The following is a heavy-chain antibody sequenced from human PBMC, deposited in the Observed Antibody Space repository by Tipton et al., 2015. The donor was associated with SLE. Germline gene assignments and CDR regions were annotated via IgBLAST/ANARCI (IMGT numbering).Heavy chain of an antibody. CDR1: GYTFTSYD. Sequence: QLVQSGAEVKKPGASVKVSCKASGYTFTSYDINWVRQATGQGLEWMGWMNPNSGNTGYAQKFQGRVTMTRNTSVSTAYMELTGLTSDDTAVYYCARGMDWNYGYYFDYWGQGTLVTVSS. D-gene: IGHD1-7*01. J-gene: IGHJ4*02. V-gene: IGHV1-8*02. CDR3: ARGMDWNYGYYFDY. CDR2: MNPNSGNT.